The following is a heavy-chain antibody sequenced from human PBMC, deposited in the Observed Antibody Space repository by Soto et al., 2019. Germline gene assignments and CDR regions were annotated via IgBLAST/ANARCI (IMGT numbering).Heavy chain of an antibody. CDR1: GESLSGYY. J-gene: IGHJ6*02. CDR2: INHSGDI. V-gene: IGHV4-34*02. Sequence: QVQLQQWGAGLLTPSETLSLTCAVYGESLSGYYSNWIRQTPGKGLEWIGEINHSGDIYYNPSLKSRVTISVDTSKNQFSLNLRSVTAADTAVYYCTKGGRRQQNYYYYFGMDVWGQGTTVSVSS. D-gene: IGHD6-13*01. CDR3: TKGGRRQQNYYYYFGMDV.